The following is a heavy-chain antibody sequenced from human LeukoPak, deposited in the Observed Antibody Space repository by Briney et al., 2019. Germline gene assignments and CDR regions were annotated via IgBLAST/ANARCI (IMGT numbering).Heavy chain of an antibody. CDR3: VKDILFDSYYDSSGYLAGDY. Sequence: PGGSLGLSCAASGFTFSSYAMSWVRQAPGKGLEWVSAISGSGGSTYYADSVKGRFTISRDNSKNTLYLQMSSLRAEDTAVYYCVKDILFDSYYDSSGYLAGDYWGQGTLVTVSS. V-gene: IGHV3-23*01. J-gene: IGHJ4*02. CDR1: GFTFSSYA. CDR2: ISGSGGST. D-gene: IGHD3-22*01.